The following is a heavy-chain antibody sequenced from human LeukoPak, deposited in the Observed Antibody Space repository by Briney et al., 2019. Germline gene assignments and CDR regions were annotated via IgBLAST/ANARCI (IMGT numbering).Heavy chain of an antibody. D-gene: IGHD3-10*01. V-gene: IGHV4-39*01. Sequence: SETLSLTCTVSGGSISSSSYYWGWIRQPPGKGLEWIGSIYYSGSTYYNPSLKSRVTISVDTSKNQFSLKLSSVTAADAAVYYCARRSRILLWFGELLSFDYWGQGTLVTVSS. CDR2: IYYSGST. CDR1: GGSISSSSYY. J-gene: IGHJ4*02. CDR3: ARRSRILLWFGELLSFDY.